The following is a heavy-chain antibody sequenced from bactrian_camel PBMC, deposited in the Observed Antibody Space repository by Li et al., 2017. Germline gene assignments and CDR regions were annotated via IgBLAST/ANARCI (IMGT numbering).Heavy chain of an antibody. J-gene: IGHJ4*01. CDR2: INSVGAT. Sequence: VQLVESGGGSVQAGGSLTLSCTSSAHTDSSCNMGWFRQAPGKERELVSSINSVGATYYADSVTGRFTISQDNVKSTVYLQMNSLKSEDTALYYCSAAIRHLRDDNYYLSHFLYWGQGTQVTVS. V-gene: IGHV3S40*01. CDR3: SAAIRHLRDDNYYLSHFLY. D-gene: IGHD2*01. CDR1: AHTDSSCN.